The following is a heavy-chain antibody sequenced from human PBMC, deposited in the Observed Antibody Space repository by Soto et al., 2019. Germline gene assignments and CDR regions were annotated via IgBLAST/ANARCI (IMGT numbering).Heavy chain of an antibody. CDR3: ASHDPGARLDP. CDR1: RYIFTAYF. J-gene: IGHJ5*02. Sequence: QVQLVQSGAEVKKPGASVKVSCKAPRYIFTAYFMHWVRQAPGHGLEWMGWINPTNGATHYGLSFQGRVTMTRDTSISTAYMELSSLRSDDTAVYYCASHDPGARLDPWGQGTLVIVSS. V-gene: IGHV1-2*02. D-gene: IGHD1-1*01. CDR2: INPTNGAT.